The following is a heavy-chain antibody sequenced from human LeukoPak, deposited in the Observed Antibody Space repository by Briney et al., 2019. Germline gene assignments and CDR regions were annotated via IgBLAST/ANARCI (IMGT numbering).Heavy chain of an antibody. CDR1: GGSFSGYY. CDR3: SSGYYYDAFDI. CDR2: INHSGST. D-gene: IGHD3-22*01. V-gene: IGHV4-34*01. J-gene: IGHJ3*02. Sequence: SETLSLTCAVYGGSFSGYYWSWIRQPPGKGLEWIGEINHSGSTNYNPSLKSRVTISVDTSKNQFSLKLSSVTAADTAAYYCSSGYYYDAFDIWGQGTMVTVSS.